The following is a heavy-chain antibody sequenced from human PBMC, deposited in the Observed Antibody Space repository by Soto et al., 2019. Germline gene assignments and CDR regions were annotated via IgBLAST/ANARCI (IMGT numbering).Heavy chain of an antibody. V-gene: IGHV1-46*01. CDR1: GCTFTSYS. D-gene: IGHD4-17*01. J-gene: IGHJ4*02. CDR2: INPSGGST. CDR3: ARGYGAKQEEDYSFDY. Sequence: DSVKGSCTASGCTFTSYSMHWVRQAPGQGLEWMGIINPSGGSTSYAQKFQGRVTMTRDTSTSTVYMELSSLRSEDTAVYYCARGYGAKQEEDYSFDYWGQGTLVTVSS.